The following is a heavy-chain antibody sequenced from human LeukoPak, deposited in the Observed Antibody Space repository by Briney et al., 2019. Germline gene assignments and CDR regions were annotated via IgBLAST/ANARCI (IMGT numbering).Heavy chain of an antibody. J-gene: IGHJ4*02. CDR2: IQSGGST. Sequence: PGGSLRLSCAASGFSVSRNYMSWVRQAPGKGLEWVSIIQSGGSTYYADSVSGRFTISRDNSNNTLYLQMDSLRAEDTAFYYCARGVDSSGYLDYWGQGTLVTVSS. CDR1: GFSVSRNY. CDR3: ARGVDSSGYLDY. D-gene: IGHD3-22*01. V-gene: IGHV3-53*01.